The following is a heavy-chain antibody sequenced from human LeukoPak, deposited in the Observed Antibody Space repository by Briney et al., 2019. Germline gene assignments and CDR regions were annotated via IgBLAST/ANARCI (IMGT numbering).Heavy chain of an antibody. J-gene: IGHJ4*02. CDR2: IYPRDSDT. D-gene: IGHD5-18*01. CDR3: ARGSDRGYNYGFDY. Sequence: GESLKISCKCSGYGFNSYWIGWVRQMPGKDLEWMGIIYPRDSDTRYSPSFQGQVTISADSSIGTAYLQWSSLKASDTAMYYCARGSDRGYNYGFDYWGQGTLVTVSS. V-gene: IGHV5-51*01. CDR1: GYGFNSYW.